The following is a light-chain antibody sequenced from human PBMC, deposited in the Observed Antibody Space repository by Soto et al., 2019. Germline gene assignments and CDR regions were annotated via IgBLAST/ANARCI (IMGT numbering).Light chain of an antibody. CDR3: QLYGSSNMFS. V-gene: IGKV3-20*01. Sequence: EIVLTQSPGTLSLSPGEGATLSCRASQSISSSYLAWYQQKPGQAPRLLIYAASSRATGIPDRFSGSGSGTDFTLTFSRLEPEDFAVYYCQLYGSSNMFSFGQGTKLEIK. CDR2: AAS. CDR1: QSISSSY. J-gene: IGKJ2*01.